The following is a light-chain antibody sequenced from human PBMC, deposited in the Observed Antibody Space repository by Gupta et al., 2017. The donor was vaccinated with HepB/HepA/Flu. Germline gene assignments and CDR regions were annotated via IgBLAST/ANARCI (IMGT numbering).Light chain of an antibody. CDR1: QSISNY. J-gene: IGKJ3*01. V-gene: IGKV3-11*01. CDR2: DTS. CDR3: QYRSIWPPS. Sequence: EIVLTQSPGTLSLSPGERATLSCMASQSISNYLGWYQQKPGQAPRLLIYDTSKRAPGTPARFSGGGSGTDFTLTISSLEPEDFAVYYCQYRSIWPPSFGPGTKVDIK.